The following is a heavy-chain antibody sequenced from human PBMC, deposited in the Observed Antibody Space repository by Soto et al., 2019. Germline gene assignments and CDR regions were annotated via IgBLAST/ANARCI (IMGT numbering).Heavy chain of an antibody. CDR1: GFTFSSYG. V-gene: IGHV3-33*08. CDR2: IWYDGSNK. D-gene: IGHD3-3*01. CDR3: ARDVPAYDFWSGYFPPFDD. J-gene: IGHJ4*02. Sequence: GGSLRLSCAASGFTFSSYGMHWVRQAPGKGLEWVAVIWYDGSNKYYADSVKGRFTISRDNSKNTLYLQMNSLRAEDTAVYYCARDVPAYDFWSGYFPPFDDWGQGTRVTVS.